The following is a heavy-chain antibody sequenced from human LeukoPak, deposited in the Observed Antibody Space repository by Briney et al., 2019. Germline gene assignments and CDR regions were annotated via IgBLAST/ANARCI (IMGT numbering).Heavy chain of an antibody. CDR1: GFTFSSYV. J-gene: IGHJ6*03. CDR3: AKEGGSQNYYYYYMDV. Sequence: QPGGSLRLSCAAPGFTFSSYVRPRGRQAPGKGLEWVAFIRYDGSNKYYADSVWGRFTISRDNSKTTLFLQMNSLRAEDTAVYYCAKEGGSQNYYYYYMDVWGKGTTVTVSS. V-gene: IGHV3-30*02. D-gene: IGHD1-26*01. CDR2: IRYDGSNK.